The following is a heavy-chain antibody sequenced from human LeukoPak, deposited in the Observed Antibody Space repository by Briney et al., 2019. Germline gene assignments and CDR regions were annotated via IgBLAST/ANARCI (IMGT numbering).Heavy chain of an antibody. J-gene: IGHJ3*02. CDR1: GFTFSSYA. CDR3: ARYYYGSGSYYKGAFDI. V-gene: IGHV3-23*01. Sequence: GGSLRLSCAASGFTFSSYAMSWARQAPGKGLEWVSAISGSGGSTYYADSVKGRFTISRDNSKNTLYLQMNSLRAEDTAVYYCARYYYGSGSYYKGAFDIWGQGTMVTVSS. D-gene: IGHD3-10*01. CDR2: ISGSGGST.